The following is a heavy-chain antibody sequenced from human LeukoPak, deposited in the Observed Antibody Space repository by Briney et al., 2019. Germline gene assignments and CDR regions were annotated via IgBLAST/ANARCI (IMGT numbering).Heavy chain of an antibody. D-gene: IGHD5-12*01. CDR2: ISGTDTTT. CDR3: AARPPRIVAGPFDY. V-gene: IGHV3-23*01. Sequence: QPGGSLRLSRAASGFTFSGYAMGWVRQAPGKGLEWVSSISGTDTTTYSADSVKGRFTISRDSSKNTLYLQMNSLRAEDTAVYFCAARPPRIVAGPFDYWGQGILVTVSS. CDR1: GFTFSGYA. J-gene: IGHJ4*02.